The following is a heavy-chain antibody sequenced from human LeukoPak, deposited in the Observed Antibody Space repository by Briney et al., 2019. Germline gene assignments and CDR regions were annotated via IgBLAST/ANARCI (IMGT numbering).Heavy chain of an antibody. CDR3: ATSSSSDYFDY. J-gene: IGHJ4*02. D-gene: IGHD6-6*01. Sequence: ASVKVSCKASGYTFTCYYMHWVRQAPGQGVEWMGWINPNSGGTNYAQKFQGRVTMTRDTSISTAYMELSRLRSDDTAVYYCATSSSSDYFDYWGQGTLVTVSS. CDR1: GYTFTCYY. CDR2: INPNSGGT. V-gene: IGHV1-2*02.